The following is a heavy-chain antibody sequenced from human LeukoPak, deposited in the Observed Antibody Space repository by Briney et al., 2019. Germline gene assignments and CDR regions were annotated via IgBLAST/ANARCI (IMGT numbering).Heavy chain of an antibody. Sequence: GGSLRLSYAASGFTFSSYSMNWVRQAPGKGLEWVSSISSSSSYIYYADSVKGRFTISRDNAKNSLYLQMNSLRAEDTAVYYCARDGIQLWFDYWGQGTLVTVSS. J-gene: IGHJ4*02. CDR1: GFTFSSYS. D-gene: IGHD5-18*01. V-gene: IGHV3-21*01. CDR2: ISSSSSYI. CDR3: ARDGIQLWFDY.